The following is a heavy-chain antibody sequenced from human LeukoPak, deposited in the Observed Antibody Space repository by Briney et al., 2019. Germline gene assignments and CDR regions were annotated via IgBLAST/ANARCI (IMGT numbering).Heavy chain of an antibody. V-gene: IGHV3-21*01. CDR3: ARGGGDYDETTYQVDY. J-gene: IGHJ4*02. CDR1: GFTFSSYS. CDR2: ISSSSSYI. D-gene: IGHD3-22*01. Sequence: PGGSLRLSCTASGFTFSSYSMNWVRQAPGKGLEWVSSISSSSSYIYYADSVKGRFTISRDNAKNSLYLQMNSLRAEDTAVYYCARGGGDYDETTYQVDYWGQGTLVTVSS.